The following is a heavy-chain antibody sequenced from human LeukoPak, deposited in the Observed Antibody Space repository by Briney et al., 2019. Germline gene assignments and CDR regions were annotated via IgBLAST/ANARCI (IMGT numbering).Heavy chain of an antibody. Sequence: KPSETLSLTCTVSGGSISSYYWSWIRQPPGKGLEWIGYIYYSGSTNYNPSLKSRVTISVDTSKNQFSLKVSSVTAADTAVYYCASRVYGLGSFNYWGQGTLVTVSS. CDR3: ASRVYGLGSFNY. CDR1: GGSISSYY. CDR2: IYYSGST. J-gene: IGHJ4*01. D-gene: IGHD3-10*01. V-gene: IGHV4-59*08.